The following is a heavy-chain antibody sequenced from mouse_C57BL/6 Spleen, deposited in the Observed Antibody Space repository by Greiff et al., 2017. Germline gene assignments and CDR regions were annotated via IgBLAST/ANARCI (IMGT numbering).Heavy chain of an antibody. J-gene: IGHJ2*01. CDR3: AYDYEYYFDY. CDR1: GYTFTSYW. CDR2: FDPNSGGT. Sequence: QVQLQQPGAELVKPGASVKLSCKASGYTFTSYWMHWVKQRPGRGLEWIGRFDPNSGGTKYNEMFKSKATLTVDNTSSTAYMRLSIRTSEDAAVYYCAYDYEYYFDYWGQGTTLTVSS. D-gene: IGHD2-4*01. V-gene: IGHV1-72*01.